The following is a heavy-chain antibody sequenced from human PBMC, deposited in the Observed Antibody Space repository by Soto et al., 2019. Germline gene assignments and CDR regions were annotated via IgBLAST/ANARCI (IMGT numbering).Heavy chain of an antibody. CDR3: ARHKLWSSYYFDY. CDR2: IYDGESI. CDR1: GGSISSSNSY. Sequence: QTQLQESGPGLVKPSETLSLTCTVSGGSISSSNSYWGWIRQPPGMGLEWIGSIYDGESIFYNPSLRSRVTISVDTSKNQFSLKLSSVTAADTAVYYCARHKLWSSYYFDYWGQGTVVTVSS. J-gene: IGHJ4*02. V-gene: IGHV4-39*01. D-gene: IGHD2-21*01.